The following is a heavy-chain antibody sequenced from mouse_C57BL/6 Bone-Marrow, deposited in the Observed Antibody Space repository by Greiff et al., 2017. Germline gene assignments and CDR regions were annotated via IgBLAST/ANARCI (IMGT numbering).Heavy chain of an antibody. V-gene: IGHV5-9-1*02. CDR1: GFTFSSYA. CDR3: TRGDYGSSYENFDY. CDR2: IRSGGDYI. Sequence: EVMLVESGEGLVKPGGSLKLSCAASGFTFSSYAMSWVRQTPEQRLEWVAYIRSGGDYIYYADTVKGRFTIPRDNARNTLYLQMSSLKSEDTAMYYCTRGDYGSSYENFDYWGQGTTLTVSS. D-gene: IGHD1-1*01. J-gene: IGHJ2*01.